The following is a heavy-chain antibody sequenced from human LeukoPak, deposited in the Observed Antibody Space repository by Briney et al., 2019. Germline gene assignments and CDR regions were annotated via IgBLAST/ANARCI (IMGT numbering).Heavy chain of an antibody. J-gene: IGHJ4*02. V-gene: IGHV3-7*05. Sequence: GGSLRLSCAASRFTFSSYWMSWVRQAPGKGLEWVASIREDGSQRYYVDSVRGRFTISRDNAKNSLSLQMNSLRGEDTAVYYCVGVANWDLDYWGQGTLVTVSS. CDR2: IREDGSQR. D-gene: IGHD1-1*01. CDR3: VGVANWDLDY. CDR1: RFTFSSYW.